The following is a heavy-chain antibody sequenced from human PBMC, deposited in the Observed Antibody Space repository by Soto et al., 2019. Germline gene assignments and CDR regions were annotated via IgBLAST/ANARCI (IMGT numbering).Heavy chain of an antibody. Sequence: QVQLQESGPGLVKPSQTLSLTCTVSGGSISSGDDFWTWIRQPPGKGLEWIGYIYYSGSTYYNPSLKSRPTMSVDTDKNPFSLKLSSVTAADTAVDYCARERAKWKDYYYYGMDVWGQGTTVTVSS. D-gene: IGHD1-20*01. J-gene: IGHJ6*02. CDR2: IYYSGST. CDR1: GGSISSGDDF. V-gene: IGHV4-30-4*01. CDR3: ARERAKWKDYYYYGMDV.